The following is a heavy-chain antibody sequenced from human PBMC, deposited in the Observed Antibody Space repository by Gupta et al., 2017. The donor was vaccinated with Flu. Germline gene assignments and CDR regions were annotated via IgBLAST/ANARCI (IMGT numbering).Heavy chain of an antibody. J-gene: IGHJ4*02. CDR3: ARGGGMTTVPQDFDY. Sequence: IGYIYYSGSTNYNPSLKSRVTISVDTSKNQFSLKLSSVTAADTAVYYCARGGGMTTVPQDFDYWGQGTLVTVSS. V-gene: IGHV4-59*09. CDR2: IYYSGST. D-gene: IGHD4-17*01.